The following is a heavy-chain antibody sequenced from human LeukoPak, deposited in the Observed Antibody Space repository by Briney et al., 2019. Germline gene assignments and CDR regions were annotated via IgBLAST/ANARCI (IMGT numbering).Heavy chain of an antibody. CDR3: ARWRSYYGSGSSVFDY. CDR2: IYYSGST. CDR1: GGSISSSSYY. Sequence: PSETLSLTCTVSGGSISSSSYYWGWIRQPPGKELEWIGSIYYSGSTNYNPSLKSRVTISVDTSKNQFSLKLSSVTAADTAVYYCARWRSYYGSGSSVFDYWGQGTLVTVSS. V-gene: IGHV4-39*07. J-gene: IGHJ4*02. D-gene: IGHD3-10*01.